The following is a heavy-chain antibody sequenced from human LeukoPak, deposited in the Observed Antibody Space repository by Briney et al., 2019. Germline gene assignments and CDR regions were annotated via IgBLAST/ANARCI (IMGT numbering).Heavy chain of an antibody. CDR2: INPHNGDT. D-gene: IGHD2-15*01. CDR3: ATVRDIVVGGGPYYFDY. J-gene: IGHJ4*02. V-gene: IGHV1-2*02. Sequence: ASMKVSCKASGYTFTDYYMHWVRQAPGQGLEWMGWINPHNGDTNYAQKFQGRVTMTRDTSITTAYMELSRLKSDDTAVYYCATVRDIVVGGGPYYFDYWGQGTLVTVSS. CDR1: GYTFTDYY.